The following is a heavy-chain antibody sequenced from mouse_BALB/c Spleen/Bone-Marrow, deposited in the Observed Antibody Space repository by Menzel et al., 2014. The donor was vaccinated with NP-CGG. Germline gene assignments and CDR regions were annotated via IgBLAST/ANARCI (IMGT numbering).Heavy chain of an antibody. Sequence: LVESGAELVRPGSLVKISCKASGYVFSSYWMNWVKQGPGQGLEWIGQIFPGDGDTNYNGQFKGKATLTADRSSSTAFMQLSSLTSEDSAVYFCARGDFDYDFTMDYWGQGTSVTVSS. CDR1: GYVFSSYW. V-gene: IGHV1-80*01. J-gene: IGHJ4*01. CDR3: ARGDFDYDFTMDY. D-gene: IGHD2-4*01. CDR2: IFPGDGDT.